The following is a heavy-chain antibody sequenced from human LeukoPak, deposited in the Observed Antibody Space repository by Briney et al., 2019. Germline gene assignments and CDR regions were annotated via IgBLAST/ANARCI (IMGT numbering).Heavy chain of an antibody. Sequence: SETLSLTCAVYGGSFSGYYWSWIRQPPGKGLEWIGEINHSGSTNYNPSLKSRVTISVDTSKNQFSLKLSSVTAADTAVYYCARCRLGELSLPLDFDYWGQGTLVTVSS. D-gene: IGHD3-16*02. CDR3: ARCRLGELSLPLDFDY. CDR2: INHSGST. V-gene: IGHV4-34*01. J-gene: IGHJ4*02. CDR1: GGSFSGYY.